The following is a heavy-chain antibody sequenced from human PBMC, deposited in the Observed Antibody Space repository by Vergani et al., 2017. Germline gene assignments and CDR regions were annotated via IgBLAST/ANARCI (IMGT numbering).Heavy chain of an antibody. Sequence: QVQLVQSGAEVKKPGASVTVSCKASGYTFTSYAMHWVRQAPGQRLEWMGWINAGNGNTKYSQKFQGRVTITRDTSASTAYMELRSLRAEDTAVYYCARRQAVAGSSWFDPGGQGTLVTV. J-gene: IGHJ5*02. CDR1: GYTFTSYA. D-gene: IGHD6-19*01. CDR3: ARRQAVAGSSWFDP. V-gene: IGHV1-3*01. CDR2: INAGNGNT.